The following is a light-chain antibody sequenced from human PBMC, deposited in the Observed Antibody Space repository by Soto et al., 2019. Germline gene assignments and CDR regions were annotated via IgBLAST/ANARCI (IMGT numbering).Light chain of an antibody. V-gene: IGKV3-20*01. CDR1: ESVSTNY. CDR3: QQYGSVPLT. Sequence: ESVLTQSPGTLSLSPGERATLSCRASESVSTNYLAWYHQKHGQAPRLLISGASSRATGIPDRFSGSGSGADVTLTINRLEPEDFAVYYCQQYGSVPLTFGGGNKVEIK. J-gene: IGKJ4*01. CDR2: GAS.